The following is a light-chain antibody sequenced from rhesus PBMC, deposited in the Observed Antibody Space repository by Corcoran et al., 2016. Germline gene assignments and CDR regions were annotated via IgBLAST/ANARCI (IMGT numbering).Light chain of an antibody. J-gene: IGKJ4*01. Sequence: DIQMTQSPSSLSASVGDTVTITCRASQGISSWFTWYQQKPGKAPNLRIYKASSVQSGVPSRFSGSGSGTDFPLTLSSLQSEDFATYYCQQYSRRLTFVGGTKVELK. CDR1: QGISSW. V-gene: IGKV1-22*01. CDR2: KAS. CDR3: QQYSRRLT.